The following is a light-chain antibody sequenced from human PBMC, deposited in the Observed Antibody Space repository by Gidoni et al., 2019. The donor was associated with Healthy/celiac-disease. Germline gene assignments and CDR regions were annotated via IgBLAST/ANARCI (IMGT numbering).Light chain of an antibody. V-gene: IGKV4-1*01. Sequence: DIVMTQSPDSLAVSLGERATINCKSSQSVLYSSNNKNYLAWYQQKPGQPPKLLIYWASTRESGVPDRFSGSGSGTDFTLTISSLQAEDVAVYYCQQDYSTPLAFXXXTKVEIK. CDR2: WAS. CDR1: QSVLYSSNNKNY. CDR3: QQDYSTPLA. J-gene: IGKJ1*01.